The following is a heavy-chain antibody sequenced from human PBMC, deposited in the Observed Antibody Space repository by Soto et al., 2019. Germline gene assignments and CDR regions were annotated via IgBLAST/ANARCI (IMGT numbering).Heavy chain of an antibody. CDR1: GFTFSSYA. CDR3: TGVSDDMAYKGAFDS. Sequence: QVQLVESGGGVVQPGRSLRLSCAASGFTFSSYAMHWVRQAPGKGLEWVAVISYDGNNKYYADSVKGRFTISRDNSKNTLYLQMNSLRAEDTAVYYCTGVSDDMAYKGAFDSWGQGTMVTVSS. D-gene: IGHD3-22*01. J-gene: IGHJ3*02. V-gene: IGHV3-30-3*01. CDR2: ISYDGNNK.